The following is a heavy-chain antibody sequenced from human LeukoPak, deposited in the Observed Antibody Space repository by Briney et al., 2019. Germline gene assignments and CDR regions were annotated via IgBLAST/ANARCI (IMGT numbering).Heavy chain of an antibody. D-gene: IGHD3-3*01. CDR1: GGSISSGGYY. CDR2: IYTSGST. Sequence: SETLSLTCTVSGGSISSGGYYWSWIRQPAGKGLEWIGRIYTSGSTNYNPSLKRRVTISVDTSKNQSSLMLSTVTAADTAVYYCARDPDYDFWSGYYDYWGQGTLVTVSS. V-gene: IGHV4-61*02. J-gene: IGHJ4*02. CDR3: ARDPDYDFWSGYYDY.